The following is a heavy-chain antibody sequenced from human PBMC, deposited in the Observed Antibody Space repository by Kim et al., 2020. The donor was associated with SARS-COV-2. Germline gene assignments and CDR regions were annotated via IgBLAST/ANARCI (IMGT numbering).Heavy chain of an antibody. J-gene: IGHJ6*02. Sequence: GGSLRLSCAASGFTFSGYSMNWVRQAPGKGLEWVSYISSSSSTIYYADSVKGRFTISRDNAKNSLYLQMNSLRDEDTAVYYCAREGALRYFDWSSGGSAYGLDVWGQGTTVTVSS. D-gene: IGHD3-9*01. V-gene: IGHV3-48*02. CDR2: ISSSSSTI. CDR1: GFTFSGYS. CDR3: AREGALRYFDWSSGGSAYGLDV.